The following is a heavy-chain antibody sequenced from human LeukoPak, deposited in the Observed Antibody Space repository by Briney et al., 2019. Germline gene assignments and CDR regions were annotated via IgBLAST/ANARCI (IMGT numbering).Heavy chain of an antibody. CDR3: ARRIAVAGGYLDH. V-gene: IGHV4-59*08. D-gene: IGHD6-19*01. CDR2: IYYSGST. Sequence: SDTLSLTCTVSGGSISSYYWSWIRQPPGKGLEWIGYIYYSGSTSFNPSLKSRLTISVDTSKNQFSLKVSSVTAADTAVYYCARRIAVAGGYLDHWGQGSLVTVSS. J-gene: IGHJ4*02. CDR1: GGSISSYY.